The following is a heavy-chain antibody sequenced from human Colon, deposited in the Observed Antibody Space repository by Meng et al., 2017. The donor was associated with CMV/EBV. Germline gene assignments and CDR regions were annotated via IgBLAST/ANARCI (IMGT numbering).Heavy chain of an antibody. J-gene: IGHJ4*02. V-gene: IGHV4-31*02. D-gene: IGHD3-22*01. Sequence: SFSTGIYYWTWSRHHTEKGLEWIGCIHYSGSIHYNPSLQSRVAISGDTSKNQFSLSLSSVTAADTAVYYCARTPGHHDSSGFYYYFDYWGPGTLVTVSS. CDR3: ARTPGHHDSSGFYYYFDY. CDR2: IHYSGSI. CDR1: SFSTGIYY.